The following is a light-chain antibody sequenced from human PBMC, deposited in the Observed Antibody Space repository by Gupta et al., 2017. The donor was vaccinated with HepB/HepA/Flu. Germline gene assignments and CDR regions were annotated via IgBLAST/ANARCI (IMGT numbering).Light chain of an antibody. J-gene: IGKJ4*01. CDR3: KQDENLPT. V-gene: IGKV3D-7*01. Sequence: PGERVTLSCRASQSVSSSYFTWYQQNPGQAPRRLIYGVSTRATSIPARFSGSGSGTDFTLTISSLQPEDFAVYYCKQDENLPTFGEGTRVEIK. CDR2: GVS. CDR1: QSVSSSY.